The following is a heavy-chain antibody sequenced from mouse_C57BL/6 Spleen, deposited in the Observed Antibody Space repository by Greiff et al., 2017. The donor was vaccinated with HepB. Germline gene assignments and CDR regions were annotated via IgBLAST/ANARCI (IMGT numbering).Heavy chain of an antibody. V-gene: IGHV5-9*01. J-gene: IGHJ1*03. D-gene: IGHD1-1*01. CDR1: GFTFSSYT. CDR3: ARHGYYGSSYFDV. CDR2: ISGGGGNT. Sequence: EVMLVESGGGLVKPGGSLKLSCAASGFTFSSYTMSWVRQTPEKRLEWVATISGGGGNTYYPDSVKGRFTISRDNAKNTLYLQMSSLRSEDTALYYCARHGYYGSSYFDVWGTGTTVTVSS.